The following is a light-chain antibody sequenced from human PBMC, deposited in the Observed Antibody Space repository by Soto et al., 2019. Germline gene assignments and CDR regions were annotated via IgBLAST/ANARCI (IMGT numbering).Light chain of an antibody. CDR3: QQYDNLPIT. J-gene: IGKJ5*01. CDR2: DAS. CDR1: QSISTW. V-gene: IGKV1-33*01. Sequence: IQLTQYPSSLSASVGDRVTITCRASQSISTWLAWYQQKPGKAPNLLIHDASNLETGVPSRFSGSGSGTDFTFTISSLQPEGIATYYCQQYDNLPITFGQGTRLEIK.